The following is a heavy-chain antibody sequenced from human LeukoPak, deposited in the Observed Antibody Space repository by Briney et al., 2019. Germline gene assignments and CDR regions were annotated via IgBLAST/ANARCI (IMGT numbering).Heavy chain of an antibody. J-gene: IGHJ6*02. V-gene: IGHV1-18*01. CDR1: GYTFTSYG. Sequence: ASVKVSCKASGYTFTSYGISWVRQAPGQGLEWMGWISAYNGNTNYAQKLQGRVTMATDTSTSTAYMELRSLRSDDTAVYYCARFMTTVIVRYYYGMDVWGQGTTVTVSS. CDR2: ISAYNGNT. D-gene: IGHD4-17*01. CDR3: ARFMTTVIVRYYYGMDV.